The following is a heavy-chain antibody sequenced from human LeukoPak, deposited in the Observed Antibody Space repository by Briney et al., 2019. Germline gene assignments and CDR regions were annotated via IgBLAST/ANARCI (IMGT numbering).Heavy chain of an antibody. Sequence: SETLSLTCTVSGGSISSSSYYWGWIRQPPGKGLEWIGSIYYSGSTYYNPSLKSRVTISVDTSKNQFSLKLSSVTAADTAVYYCARRWSGVVVPAATFDPWGQGTLVTVSS. D-gene: IGHD2-2*01. CDR1: GGSISSSSYY. J-gene: IGHJ5*02. CDR2: IYYSGST. CDR3: ARRWSGVVVPAATFDP. V-gene: IGHV4-39*01.